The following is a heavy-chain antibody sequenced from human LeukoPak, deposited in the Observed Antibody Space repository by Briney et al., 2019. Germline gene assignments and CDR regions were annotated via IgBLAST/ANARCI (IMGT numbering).Heavy chain of an antibody. J-gene: IGHJ4*02. CDR2: ISYDGSNK. Sequence: GGSLRLSCAASGFTFSSYGMHWVRQAPGKGLEWVAVISYDGSNKCYADSVKGRFTISRDNSKNTLYLQMNSLRAEDTAVYYCAKDRHFDYWGQGTLVTVSS. V-gene: IGHV3-30*18. CDR1: GFTFSSYG. CDR3: AKDRHFDY.